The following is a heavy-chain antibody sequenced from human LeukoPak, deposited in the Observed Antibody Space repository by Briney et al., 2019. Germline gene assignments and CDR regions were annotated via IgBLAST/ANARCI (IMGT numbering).Heavy chain of an antibody. CDR3: ASLTMIVVP. J-gene: IGHJ4*02. Sequence: NSSETLSLTCAVYGGSFSGYYWSWIRQPPGKGLEWIGEVDPSGSTNYNPSLKSRVTISVDTSKNQFSLKLSSVTAADTAVYYCASLTMIVVPWGQGTLVTVSS. CDR1: GGSFSGYY. D-gene: IGHD3-22*01. V-gene: IGHV4-34*01. CDR2: VDPSGST.